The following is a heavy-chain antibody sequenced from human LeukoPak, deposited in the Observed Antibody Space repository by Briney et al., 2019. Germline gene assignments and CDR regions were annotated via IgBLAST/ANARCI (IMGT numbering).Heavy chain of an antibody. CDR2: IYYSGST. J-gene: IGHJ4*02. V-gene: IGHV4-59*08. CDR1: GGSISNKY. CDR3: ARGQRGYSGYGEDTNFDS. Sequence: PSETLSLTCTVSGGSISNKYWSWIRQPPGKGLEWIGYIYYSGSTNYNPSLKSRVTISVDTSKNQFSLKLTSVTAADTAVYYCARGQRGYSGYGEDTNFDSWGQGTLVTVSS. D-gene: IGHD5-12*01.